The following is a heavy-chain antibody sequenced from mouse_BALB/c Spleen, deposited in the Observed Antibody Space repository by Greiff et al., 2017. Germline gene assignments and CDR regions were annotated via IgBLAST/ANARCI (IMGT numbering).Heavy chain of an antibody. J-gene: IGHJ1*01. CDR1: GYTFTSYV. D-gene: IGHD1-1*01. CDR3: ARGVVDWYFDV. CDR2: INPYNDGT. V-gene: IGHV1-14*01. Sequence: VQLQQSGPELVKPGASVKMSCKASGYTFTSYVMHWVKQKPGQGLEWIGYINPYNDGTKYNEKFKGKATLTSDKSSSTAYMELSSLTSEDSAVYYCARGVVDWYFDVWGAGTTVTVSS.